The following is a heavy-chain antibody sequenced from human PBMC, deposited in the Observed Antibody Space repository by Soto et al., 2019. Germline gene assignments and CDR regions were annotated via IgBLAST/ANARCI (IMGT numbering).Heavy chain of an antibody. D-gene: IGHD3-10*01. CDR1: GYTFTSYY. J-gene: IGHJ4*02. V-gene: IGHV1-46*01. CDR2: INPSGGST. CDR3: ARSRGYYGSGSYYKVFDY. Sequence: GASVKVSCKASGYTFTSYYMHWVRQAPGQGLEWMGIINPSGGSTSYAQKFQGRVTMTRDTSTTTDYMELSSLRSEDTAVYYCARSRGYYGSGSYYKVFDYWGQGTLVTVSS.